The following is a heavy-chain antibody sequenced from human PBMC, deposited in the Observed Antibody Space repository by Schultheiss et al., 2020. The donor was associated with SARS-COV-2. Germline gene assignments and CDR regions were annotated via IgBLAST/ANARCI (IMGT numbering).Heavy chain of an antibody. CDR1: GFTFSSYG. CDR3: AREGWELLHFDY. D-gene: IGHD1-26*01. CDR2: ISYDGSNK. V-gene: IGHV3-30*03. J-gene: IGHJ4*02. Sequence: GESLKISCAASGFTFSSYGMHWVRQAPGKGLEWVAVISYDGSNKYYADSVKGRFTISRDNSKKTLYLQMNSLRAEDTAVYYCAREGWELLHFDYWGQGTLVTVSS.